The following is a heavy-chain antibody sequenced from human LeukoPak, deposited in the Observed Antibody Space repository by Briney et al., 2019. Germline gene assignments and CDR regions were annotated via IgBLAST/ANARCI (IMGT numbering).Heavy chain of an antibody. V-gene: IGHV3-73*01. D-gene: IGHD3-22*01. CDR2: IRSKTNSYAT. CDR1: GFTFNGSA. Sequence: GGSLRLSCAASGFTFNGSAMHWVRQASGKGLEWVGRIRSKTNSYATAYAASVEGRFTISRDDSKSTAYLQMNSLKTEDTAVYYCTRTVTYYYDSSGTMDYYYYMDVWGKGTTVTVSS. CDR3: TRTVTYYYDSSGTMDYYYYMDV. J-gene: IGHJ6*03.